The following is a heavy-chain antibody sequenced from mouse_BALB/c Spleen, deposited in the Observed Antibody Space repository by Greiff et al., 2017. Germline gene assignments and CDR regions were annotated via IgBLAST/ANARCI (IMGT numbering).Heavy chain of an antibody. CDR1: GFTFSSYA. CDR3: ARGRFYGSFDY. V-gene: IGHV5-6-5*01. D-gene: IGHD1-1*01. Sequence: EVQRVESGGGLVKPGGSLKLSCAASGFTFSSYAMSWVRQTPEKRLEWVASISSGGSTYYPDSVKGRFTISRDNARNILYLQMSSLRSEDTAMYYCARGRFYGSFDYWGQGTTLTVSS. CDR2: ISSGGST. J-gene: IGHJ2*01.